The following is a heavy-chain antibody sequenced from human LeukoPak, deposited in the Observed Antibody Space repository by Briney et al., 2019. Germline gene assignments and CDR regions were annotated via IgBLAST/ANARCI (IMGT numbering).Heavy chain of an antibody. CDR3: ARAVYYYGSGSPDYYYCMDV. V-gene: IGHV1-69*13. J-gene: IGHJ6*04. CDR2: IIPIFGTA. Sequence: SVKVSCKASGGTFSSYAISWVRQAPGQGLEWMGGIIPIFGTANYAQKFQGRVTITADESTSTAYMELSSLRSEDTAVYYCARAVYYYGSGSPDYYYCMDVWGKGTTVTVSS. CDR1: GGTFSSYA. D-gene: IGHD3-10*01.